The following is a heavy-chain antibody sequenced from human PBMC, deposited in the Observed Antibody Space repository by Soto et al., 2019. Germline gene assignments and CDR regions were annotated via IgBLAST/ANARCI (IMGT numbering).Heavy chain of an antibody. CDR1: GFTVSSKY. J-gene: IGHJ6*04. D-gene: IGHD2-15*01. CDR3: ARDDVLCDGGRCYAVPWDV. CDR2: IQTGGPT. Sequence: EVHLVESGGGLVQPGGSLRLSCAASGFTVSSKYMSWDRQAPGKGLEWVSLIQTGGPTYYADSVKGRFTISRDTSENTLHLQMDSLRAEDTAVYYCARDDVLCDGGRCYAVPWDVCGKGTTVTVSS. V-gene: IGHV3-66*01.